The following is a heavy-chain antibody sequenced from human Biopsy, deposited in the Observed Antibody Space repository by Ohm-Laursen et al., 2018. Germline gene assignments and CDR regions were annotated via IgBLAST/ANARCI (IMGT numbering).Heavy chain of an antibody. V-gene: IGHV1-2*06. D-gene: IGHD2-21*02. CDR1: GYTITDDQ. CDR2: VNPKKGDT. Sequence: GSSVKVSCKTTGYTITDDQIHWVREAPGQGLEWMGLVNPKKGDTRYAQKFQGRVTMTSDVSVATAYMELTGLTSDDTAVYFCSREQHYYSAWGQGTLVTVSS. J-gene: IGHJ5*02. CDR3: SREQHYYSA.